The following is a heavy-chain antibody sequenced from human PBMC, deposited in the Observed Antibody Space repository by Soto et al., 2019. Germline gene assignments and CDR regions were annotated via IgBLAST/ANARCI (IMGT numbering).Heavy chain of an antibody. V-gene: IGHV4-59*01. D-gene: IGHD3-22*01. CDR3: ARGGYYDSSGYYFPY. Sequence: PSETLSLTCTVSGGSISSYYWSWIRQPPGKGLEWIGYIYYSGSTNYNPSLKSRVTISVDTSRNHFSLKLSSVTAADTAVYYCARGGYYDSSGYYFPYWGQGTLVTVSS. CDR2: IYYSGST. CDR1: GGSISSYY. J-gene: IGHJ4*02.